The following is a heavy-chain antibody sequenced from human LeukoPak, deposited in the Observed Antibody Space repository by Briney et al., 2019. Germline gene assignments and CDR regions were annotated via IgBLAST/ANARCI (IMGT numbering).Heavy chain of an antibody. CDR3: ARDGYGLRYFDWLEQFDY. D-gene: IGHD3-9*01. V-gene: IGHV4-39*07. J-gene: IGHJ4*02. CDR1: GGSVSSGRYY. Sequence: SETLSLTCTVSGGSVSSGRYYWGWIRQPPGKGMEWIASRYDSGGTYYNPSLQTRGTISVDTSKNQFFLKLTSVTAADTAVYYCARDGYGLRYFDWLEQFDYWGQGTLVTVSS. CDR2: RYDSGGT.